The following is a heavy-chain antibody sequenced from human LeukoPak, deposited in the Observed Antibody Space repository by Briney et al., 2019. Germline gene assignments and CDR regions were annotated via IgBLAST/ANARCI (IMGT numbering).Heavy chain of an antibody. CDR2: ISGSGGST. D-gene: IGHD1-26*01. CDR3: ARPLYSGSYYSQLFDY. Sequence: PGGSLRLSCAASGFTFSSYAMSWVRQAPGKGLEWVSAISGSGGSTYYADSVNGRFTISRDNSKNTLYLQMNSLRAEDTAVYYCARPLYSGSYYSQLFDYWGQGTLVTVSS. J-gene: IGHJ4*02. V-gene: IGHV3-23*01. CDR1: GFTFSSYA.